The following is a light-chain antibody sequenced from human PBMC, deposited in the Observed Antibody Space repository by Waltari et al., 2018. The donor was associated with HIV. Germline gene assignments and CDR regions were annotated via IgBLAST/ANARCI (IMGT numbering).Light chain of an antibody. CDR1: ENINRW. J-gene: IGKJ4*01. Sequence: DIQMTQSPSTLSASVGDSVTITCRASENINRWLAWYQQKPGKAPNLLIYQASSLDSGVPSRFSGSGSGTEFTLTINSLQAEDVAVYHCQQYFRIPPTFGGGTKVEIK. CDR2: QAS. V-gene: IGKV1-5*03. CDR3: QQYFRIPPT.